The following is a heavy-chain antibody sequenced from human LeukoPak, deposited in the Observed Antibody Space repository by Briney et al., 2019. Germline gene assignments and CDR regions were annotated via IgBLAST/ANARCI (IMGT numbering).Heavy chain of an antibody. V-gene: IGHV3-48*04. D-gene: IGHD5-24*01. CDR2: ISSSGSTI. CDR1: GFTFSSYA. Sequence: GGSLRLSCAASGFTFSSYAMSWVRQAPGKGLEWVSYISSSGSTIYYADSVKGRFTISRDNAKNSLYLQMNSLRAEDTAVYYCARSGRERWLQLNYWGQGTLVTVSS. J-gene: IGHJ4*02. CDR3: ARSGRERWLQLNY.